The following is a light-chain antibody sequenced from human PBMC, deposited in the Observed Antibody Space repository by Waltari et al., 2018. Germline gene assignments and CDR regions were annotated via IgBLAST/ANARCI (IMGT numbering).Light chain of an antibody. J-gene: IGKJ1*01. V-gene: IGKV1-39*01. CDR1: QSISSY. Sequence: DIQMTQSTSSLSASVGDRVNITCRASQSISSYFNWYQQKPGKAPKLLIYAASNLQSWVPSKFSGSVSGTDFTLTISCLQPEDFATYYCQQSYSTPWTFGQGTKVEIK. CDR3: QQSYSTPWT. CDR2: AAS.